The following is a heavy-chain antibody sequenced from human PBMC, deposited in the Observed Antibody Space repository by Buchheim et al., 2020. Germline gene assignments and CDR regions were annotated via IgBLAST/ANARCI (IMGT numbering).Heavy chain of an antibody. Sequence: QVQLVESGGGVVQPGRSLRLSCAASGFTFSSYSMHWVRQAPGKGLEWVAVISYDGSNKYYADSVKGRFTISRDNSKNSLYLQMNRLGAEDTAVYYCAGEGDYYYYGMDVWGQGTT. CDR1: GFTFSSYS. CDR2: ISYDGSNK. J-gene: IGHJ6*02. V-gene: IGHV3-30*04. CDR3: AGEGDYYYYGMDV.